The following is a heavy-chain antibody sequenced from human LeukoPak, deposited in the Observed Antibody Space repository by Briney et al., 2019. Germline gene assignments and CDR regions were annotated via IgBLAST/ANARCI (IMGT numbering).Heavy chain of an antibody. CDR3: AKAFREFGSSSYSSFDI. CDR2: LSDSGDET. V-gene: IGHV3-23*01. J-gene: IGHJ3*02. CDR1: GLXFTNYA. Sequence: PGGSLRLSCAASGLXFTNYAISWVRQAPGKGLEWVSGLSDSGDETHYSDSVKGRFTISRDNSKNILYLQMNSLRVEDTAAYYCAKAFREFGSSSYSSFDIWGQGTLVTVSS. D-gene: IGHD6-13*01.